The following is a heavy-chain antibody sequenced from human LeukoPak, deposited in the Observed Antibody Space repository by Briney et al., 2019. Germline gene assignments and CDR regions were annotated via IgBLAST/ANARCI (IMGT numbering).Heavy chain of an antibody. CDR1: GGTFSSYA. J-gene: IGHJ6*02. CDR3: ARDLNASPGIAVLTVFYYYYYGMDV. Sequence: ASVKVSCKASGGTFSSYAISWVRQAPGQGLEWMGRINPNSGGTNYAQKFQGRVTMTRDTSISTAYMELSRLRSDDTAVYYCARDLNASPGIAVLTVFYYYYYGMDVWGQGTTVTVSS. D-gene: IGHD6-19*01. CDR2: INPNSGGT. V-gene: IGHV1-2*06.